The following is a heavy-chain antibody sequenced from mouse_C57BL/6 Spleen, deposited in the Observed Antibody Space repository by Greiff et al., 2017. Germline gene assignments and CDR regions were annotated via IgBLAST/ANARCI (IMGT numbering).Heavy chain of an antibody. Sequence: EVQLQQSGPGLVKPSQSLSLTCSVTGYSITSGYYWNWIRQFPGNKLEWMGYISYDGSNNYNPSLKNRISITRDTSKNQFFLKLNSVTTEDTATYYCARDRIMDYWGQGTSVTVSS. J-gene: IGHJ4*01. CDR1: GYSITSGYY. CDR3: ARDRIMDY. V-gene: IGHV3-6*01. CDR2: ISYDGSN.